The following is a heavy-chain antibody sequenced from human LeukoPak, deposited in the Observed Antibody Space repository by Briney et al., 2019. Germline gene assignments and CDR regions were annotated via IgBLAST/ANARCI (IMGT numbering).Heavy chain of an antibody. D-gene: IGHD1-1*01. J-gene: IGHJ4*01. V-gene: IGHV1-2*02. Sequence: ASVKVSCKVSAYTFTAYSIHWMRQAPGQGLEWMGYINPYTGGTDYAQKFQGRVTMASDTSITTAYMDLSRLRSDDTAVYFCARAATTGVFYFDFWGQGTLVTVSS. CDR3: ARAATTGVFYFDF. CDR1: AYTFTAYS. CDR2: INPYTGGT.